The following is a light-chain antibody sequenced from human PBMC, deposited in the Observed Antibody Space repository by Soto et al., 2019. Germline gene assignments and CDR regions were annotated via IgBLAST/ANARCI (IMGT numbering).Light chain of an antibody. J-gene: IGKJ1*01. V-gene: IGKV3-20*01. CDR2: GAF. CDR1: QSVSSSY. CDR3: QQYGSSPVT. Sequence: EIVLTQSPGTLSLSPGERATLSCRASQSVSSSYLAWYQQKPGQAPRLLIFGAFNRATGMPDRFSGSGSGTDFTLTISRLEPEDFAVYYCQQYGSSPVTFGQGTKVEIK.